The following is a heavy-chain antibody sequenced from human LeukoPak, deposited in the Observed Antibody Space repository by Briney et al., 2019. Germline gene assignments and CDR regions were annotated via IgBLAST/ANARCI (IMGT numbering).Heavy chain of an antibody. D-gene: IGHD6-13*01. Sequence: ASVKVSCKASGYTFTSYGISWVRQAPGQGLEWMGWISAYNGNTNYAQKLQGRVTTTTDTSTSTAYMELRSLRSDDTAVYYCAKAGFSSSWSKPDNWFDPWGQGILVTVSS. J-gene: IGHJ5*02. CDR1: GYTFTSYG. V-gene: IGHV1-18*01. CDR3: AKAGFSSSWSKPDNWFDP. CDR2: ISAYNGNT.